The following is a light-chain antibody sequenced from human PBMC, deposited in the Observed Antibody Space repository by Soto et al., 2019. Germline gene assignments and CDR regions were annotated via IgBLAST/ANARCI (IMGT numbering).Light chain of an antibody. V-gene: IGKV1-5*03. Sequence: DIQMTQSPSTLSASVGDRVTISCRASQNINSWLAWYQQKPGKAARLLIYKASTLEIGVPSRFSGSGSGTEFTLTISSLQPDDVATYYCQQYNDYSWTFGQGTKVDIK. J-gene: IGKJ1*01. CDR3: QQYNDYSWT. CDR2: KAS. CDR1: QNINSW.